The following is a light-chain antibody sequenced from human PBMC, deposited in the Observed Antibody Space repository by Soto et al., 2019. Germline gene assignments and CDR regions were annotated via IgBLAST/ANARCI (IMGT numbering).Light chain of an antibody. Sequence: QSALTQPASVSGSPGQSFTISCTGTSSDVGGYDYISWYRQHPGKAPKLMIYQVSNRPSGVSNRFSGSKSGNTASLTISGLQAEDETDYYCSSFRSGNTYVFGTGTKVTVL. J-gene: IGLJ1*01. V-gene: IGLV2-14*01. CDR3: SSFRSGNTYV. CDR2: QVS. CDR1: SSDVGGYDY.